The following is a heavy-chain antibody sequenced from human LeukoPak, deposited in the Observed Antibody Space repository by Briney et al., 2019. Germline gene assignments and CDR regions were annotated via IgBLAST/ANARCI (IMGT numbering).Heavy chain of an antibody. CDR2: IIPIFGTA. V-gene: IGHV1-69*13. J-gene: IGHJ4*02. CDR3: ARDRYYDSSGYYYEL. CDR1: GGTFSSYA. D-gene: IGHD3-22*01. Sequence: GASVKVSCKASGGTFSSYAISWVRQAPGQGLEWMGGIIPIFGTANYAQKFQGRVTITADESTSTAYMELSSLRSEDTAVYYCARDRYYDSSGYYYELWGQGTLVTVSS.